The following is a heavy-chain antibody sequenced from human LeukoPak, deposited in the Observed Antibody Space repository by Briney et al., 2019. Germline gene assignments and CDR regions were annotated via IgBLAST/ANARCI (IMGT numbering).Heavy chain of an antibody. Sequence: PGGSLRLSCAASGVTFSSYEMNWVRQAPGKGLEWVSYISSSGSTIYYADSVKGRFTISRDNAKNSLYLQMNSLRAEDTAVYYCARDFTSGWYLRTYYFDYWGQGTLSPSPQ. V-gene: IGHV3-48*03. CDR1: GVTFSSYE. CDR3: ARDFTSGWYLRTYYFDY. J-gene: IGHJ4*02. D-gene: IGHD6-19*01. CDR2: ISSSGSTI.